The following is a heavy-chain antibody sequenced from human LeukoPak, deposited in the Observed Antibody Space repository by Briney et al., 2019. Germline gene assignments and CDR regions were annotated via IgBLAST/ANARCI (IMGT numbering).Heavy chain of an antibody. J-gene: IGHJ4*02. CDR2: INHRGST. CDR1: GGSFSGYY. CDR3: AREGGVGCSSTSCPLDY. V-gene: IGHV4-34*01. D-gene: IGHD2-2*01. Sequence: PSETLSLAWAVYGGSFSGYYWSWIRQPPGKGLEWIGEINHRGSTNYNPSLKSRVTISVDTSKNQFSLKLSSVTAADTAVYYCAREGGVGCSSTSCPLDYWGQGTLVTVSS.